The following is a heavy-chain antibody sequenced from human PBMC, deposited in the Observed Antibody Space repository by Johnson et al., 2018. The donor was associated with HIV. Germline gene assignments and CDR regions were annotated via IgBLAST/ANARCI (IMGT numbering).Heavy chain of an antibody. Sequence: QVQLVESGGGLVQPGRSLRLSCAASGFTFDDYAMHCVRQAPGKGLEWVAIISYGGNEKYYADSVKGRFTISRDNSKNTLYLQINSLRGEDTAVYYCAKASLWAFDIWGQGTMVTVSS. J-gene: IGHJ3*02. CDR3: AKASLWAFDI. D-gene: IGHD2-2*01. V-gene: IGHV3-30*18. CDR1: GFTFDDYA. CDR2: ISYGGNEK.